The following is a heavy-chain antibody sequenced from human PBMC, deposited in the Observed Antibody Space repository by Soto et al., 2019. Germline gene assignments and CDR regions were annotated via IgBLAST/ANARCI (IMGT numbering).Heavy chain of an antibody. CDR3: AKDTHCSGGSCYSDYFDY. CDR1: GFTFSSYA. Sequence: EVQLLESGGGLVQLGGSLRLSCAASGFTFSSYAMSWVRQAPGKGLEWVSAISGSGGSTYYADSVKGRFTISRDNSKNTLYLQMNSLRAEDTAVYYCAKDTHCSGGSCYSDYFDYWGQGTLVTVSS. J-gene: IGHJ4*02. D-gene: IGHD2-15*01. V-gene: IGHV3-23*01. CDR2: ISGSGGST.